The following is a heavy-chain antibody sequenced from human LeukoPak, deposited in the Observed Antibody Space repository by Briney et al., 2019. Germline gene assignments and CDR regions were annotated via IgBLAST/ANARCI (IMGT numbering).Heavy chain of an antibody. CDR3: ARVNYYGSGSPRDV. CDR2: INHSGST. J-gene: IGHJ6*02. CDR1: GGSFSGYY. Sequence: SETLSLTCAVYGGSFSGYYWSWIRQPPGKGLEWIGEINHSGSTNYNPSLKSRVTISVDTSKNQFSLKLGSVTAADTAVYYCARVNYYGSGSPRDVWGQGTTVTVSS. D-gene: IGHD3-10*01. V-gene: IGHV4-34*01.